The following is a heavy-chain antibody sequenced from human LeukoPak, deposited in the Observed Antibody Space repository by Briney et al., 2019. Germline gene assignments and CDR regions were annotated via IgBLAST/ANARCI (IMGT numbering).Heavy chain of an antibody. V-gene: IGHV4-34*01. CDR3: ARRVGLVPASP. Sequence: PSETLSLTCAVYGGSFSGYYWSWIRQPPGKGLEWIGEINHSGSTNYNPSLKSRVTISVDTSKNQFSLKLSSVTAADTAVYYCARRVGLVPASPWGQGTLVTVSS. J-gene: IGHJ5*02. CDR1: GGSFSGYY. D-gene: IGHD2-2*01. CDR2: INHSGST.